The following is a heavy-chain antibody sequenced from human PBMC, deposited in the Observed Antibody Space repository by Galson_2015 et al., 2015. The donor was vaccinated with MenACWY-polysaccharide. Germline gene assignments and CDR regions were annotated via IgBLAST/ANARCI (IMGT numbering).Heavy chain of an antibody. J-gene: IGHJ5*02. CDR3: ARGDTSAPKNWFDP. Sequence: ETLSLTCTVSGGSISGISYYWGWIRQPPGKGLEWIGSIYYSGSTYYNPSLKSRVTISVDTSKNQFSLKLSSVTAADTAVYYCARGDTSAPKNWFDPWGQGTLVTVSS. V-gene: IGHV4-39*07. CDR1: GGSISGISYY. CDR2: IYYSGST. D-gene: IGHD2-21*02.